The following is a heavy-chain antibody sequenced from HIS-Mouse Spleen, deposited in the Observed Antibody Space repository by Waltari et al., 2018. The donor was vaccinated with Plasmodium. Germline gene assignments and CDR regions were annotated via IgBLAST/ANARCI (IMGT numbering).Heavy chain of an antibody. D-gene: IGHD1-26*01. CDR3: ARDPDEVVGATGGGAFDI. J-gene: IGHJ3*02. V-gene: IGHV1-2*02. CDR1: GYTFTGYY. CDR2: IKPNRGSK. Sequence: QVQLVQSGAEVKKPGASVKVSCKASGYTFTGYYMHWVRQAPGQGLEWRGGIKPNRGSKNNAQKCQGRVTRTRETSISTAYMELSRLRSDDTAVYYWARDPDEVVGATGGGAFDIWGQGTMVTVSS.